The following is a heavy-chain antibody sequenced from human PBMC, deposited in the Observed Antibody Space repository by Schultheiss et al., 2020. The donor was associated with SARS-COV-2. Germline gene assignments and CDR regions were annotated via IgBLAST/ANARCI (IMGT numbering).Heavy chain of an antibody. D-gene: IGHD1-1*01. J-gene: IGHJ3*02. CDR2: IYYSGST. CDR1: GGSISSYY. Sequence: SQTLSLTCTVSGGSISSYYWSWIRQSPGKGLEWIGYIYYSGSTKYNPALKSRVTISVDTSKNQFSLKLRSVTAADTAVYYCATGGKWNDRREGFDIWGQGTMVTVSS. CDR3: ATGGKWNDRREGFDI. V-gene: IGHV4-59*01.